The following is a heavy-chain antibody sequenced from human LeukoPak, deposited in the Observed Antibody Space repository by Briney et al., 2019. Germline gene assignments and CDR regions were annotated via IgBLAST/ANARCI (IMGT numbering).Heavy chain of an antibody. CDR3: TKESSGWYEGWFDP. D-gene: IGHD6-19*01. V-gene: IGHV3-49*04. CDR1: GFTFGDYA. Sequence: PGRSLRLSCTASGFTFGDYAMSWVRQAPGKGLEWVGFIRSKAYGGTTEYAASVKGRFTISRDDSKSIAYLQMNSLKTEDPAVYYCTKESSGWYEGWFDPWGQGTLVTVSS. J-gene: IGHJ5*02. CDR2: IRSKAYGGTT.